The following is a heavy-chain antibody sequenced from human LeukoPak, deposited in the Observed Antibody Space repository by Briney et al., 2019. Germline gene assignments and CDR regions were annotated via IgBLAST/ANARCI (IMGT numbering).Heavy chain of an antibody. J-gene: IGHJ5*02. Sequence: PSETLSLTCAVYGGSFSGYYWSWIRQPPGKGLEWIGEINHSGSTNYNPSLKSRVTISVDMSKNQFSLKLSSVTAADTAVYYCARSTAYGSGSYYNPSGWFDPWGQGTLVTVSS. D-gene: IGHD3-10*01. CDR3: ARSTAYGSGSYYNPSGWFDP. V-gene: IGHV4-34*01. CDR2: INHSGST. CDR1: GGSFSGYY.